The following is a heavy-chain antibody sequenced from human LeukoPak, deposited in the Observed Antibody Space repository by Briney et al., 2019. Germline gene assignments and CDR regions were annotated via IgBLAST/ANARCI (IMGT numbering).Heavy chain of an antibody. CDR3: ARGSIVVVVAADVFDY. Sequence: PSETLSLTCAVYGGSFSGYYWSWIRQPPGKGLEWIGEINHSGSTNYNPSLKSRVTISVDTSKNQFSLKLSSVTAADTAVYYCARGSIVVVVAADVFDYWGQGTLVTVSS. V-gene: IGHV4-34*01. J-gene: IGHJ4*02. CDR1: GGSFSGYY. CDR2: INHSGST. D-gene: IGHD2-15*01.